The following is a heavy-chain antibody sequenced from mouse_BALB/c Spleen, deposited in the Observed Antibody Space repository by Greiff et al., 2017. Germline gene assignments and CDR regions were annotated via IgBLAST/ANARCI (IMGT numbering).Heavy chain of an antibody. V-gene: IGHV5-4*02. CDR1: GFTFSDYY. CDR3: ARGVYGLAY. Sequence: EVKLMESGGGLVKPGGSLKLSCAASGFTFSDYYMYWVRQTPEKRLEWVATISDGGSYTYYPDSVKGRFTISRDNAKNNLYLQMSSLKSEDTAMYYCARGVYGLAYWGQGTLVTVSA. D-gene: IGHD1-1*01. CDR2: ISDGGSYT. J-gene: IGHJ3*01.